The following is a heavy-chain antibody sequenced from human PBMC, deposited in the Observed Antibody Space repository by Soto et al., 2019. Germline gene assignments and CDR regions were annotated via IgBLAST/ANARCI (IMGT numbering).Heavy chain of an antibody. CDR2: IYYSGST. D-gene: IGHD5-18*01. Sequence: QVQLQESGPGLVKPSETLSLTCTVSGGSISSYYWSWIRQSPGKGLEWIGYIYYSGSTKYNPSLKSRVTISVDPSKNQFSLKLSSVTAADTAVYYCARGRGDTAMAWYYWGQGTLVTVSS. CDR3: ARGRGDTAMAWYY. CDR1: GGSISSYY. J-gene: IGHJ4*02. V-gene: IGHV4-59*01.